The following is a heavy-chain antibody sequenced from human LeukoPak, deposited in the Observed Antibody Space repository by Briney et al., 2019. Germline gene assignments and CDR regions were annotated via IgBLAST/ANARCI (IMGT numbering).Heavy chain of an antibody. CDR1: GFTVSSKY. CDR2: IYSGGNT. CDR3: ASHRDGSLDY. D-gene: IGHD5-24*01. V-gene: IGHV3-66*04. J-gene: IGHJ4*02. Sequence: TGGSLRLSCAASGFTVSSKYMSWVRQAPGKGLEWVSVIYSGGNTYYADSVKDRFTISRDNSDNTLYLQMNSLRAEDTAVYYCASHRDGSLDYWGQGTLVTVSS.